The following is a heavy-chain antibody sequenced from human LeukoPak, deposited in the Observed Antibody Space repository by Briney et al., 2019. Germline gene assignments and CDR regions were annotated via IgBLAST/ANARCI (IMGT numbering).Heavy chain of an antibody. Sequence: ASVKVSCKASGYTFTSYGISWVRQAPGQGLEWMGWISAYNGNTNYAQKLQGRVTMTTDTSTSTAYMELRSLRSDDTAVYYCARDTNYDFWSGYWNFDYWGQGTLVTVSS. V-gene: IGHV1-18*01. J-gene: IGHJ4*02. D-gene: IGHD3-3*01. CDR3: ARDTNYDFWSGYWNFDY. CDR2: ISAYNGNT. CDR1: GYTFTSYG.